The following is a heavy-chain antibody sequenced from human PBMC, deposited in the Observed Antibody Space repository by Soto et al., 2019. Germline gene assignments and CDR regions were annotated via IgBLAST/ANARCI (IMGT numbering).Heavy chain of an antibody. D-gene: IGHD3-22*01. CDR1: GYSISSSNW. V-gene: IGHV4-28*01. CDR2: IYYSGST. CDR3: ARHLGYDSSGYYRNWFDP. Sequence: SETLSLTCAVSGYSISSSNWWGWIRQPPGKGLEWIGYIYYSGSTNYNPSLKSRVTMSVDTSKNQFSLKLSSVTAAGTAVYYCARHLGYDSSGYYRNWFDPWGQGTLVTVS. J-gene: IGHJ5*02.